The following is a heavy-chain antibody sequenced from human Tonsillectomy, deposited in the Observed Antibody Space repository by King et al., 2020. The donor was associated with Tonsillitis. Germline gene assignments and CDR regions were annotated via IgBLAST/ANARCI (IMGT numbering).Heavy chain of an antibody. J-gene: IGHJ4*02. D-gene: IGHD3-22*01. CDR2: IRYDGSNK. V-gene: IGHV3-30*02. Sequence: QLVQSGGGVVQPGGSLRLSCAASGFTFSSYGMHWVRQAPGKGLEWVAFIRYDGSNKYYADSVKGRFTISRDNSKNTLYLQMNSLRAEDTAVYYCAKDHPHYYGRSGYYYPDCWGQGTLVTVSS. CDR3: AKDHPHYYGRSGYYYPDC. CDR1: GFTFSSYG.